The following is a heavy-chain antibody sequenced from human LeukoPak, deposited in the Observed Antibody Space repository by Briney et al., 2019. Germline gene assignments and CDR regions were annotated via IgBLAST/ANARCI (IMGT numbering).Heavy chain of an antibody. CDR3: GVDY. CDR2: IEPDGGEK. Sequence: PGGSLRLSCTASGFTFSRCWMSWVRQAPGKGLEWVANIEPDGGEKYYVDSVKGRFTISRDNAKNSLYLQMNSLRAEDTAVYYCGVDYWGQGTLVTVSS. CDR1: GFTFSRCW. J-gene: IGHJ4*02. V-gene: IGHV3-7*01.